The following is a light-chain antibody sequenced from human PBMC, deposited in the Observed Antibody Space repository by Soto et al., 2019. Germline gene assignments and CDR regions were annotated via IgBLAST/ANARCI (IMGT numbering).Light chain of an antibody. Sequence: QLVLTQPSSLSASPGASASLTCTLRSGINVGTYRIYWYQQKPGSPPQYLLNYKSDSDNQQGSGVPSRFSGSKDASANAGIFRISGLQSEDEADYFCLIWHNYSDVFGPGTKLTVL. J-gene: IGLJ1*01. CDR2: YKSDSDN. CDR3: LIWHNYSDV. V-gene: IGLV5-45*02. CDR1: SGINVGTYR.